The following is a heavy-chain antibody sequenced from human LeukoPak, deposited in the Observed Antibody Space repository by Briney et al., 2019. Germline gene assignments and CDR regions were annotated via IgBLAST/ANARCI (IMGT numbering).Heavy chain of an antibody. CDR1: GGSISSGGYY. V-gene: IGHV4-31*03. D-gene: IGHD6-13*01. Sequence: NPSQTLSLTCTVSGGSISSGGYYWSWIRQHPGKGLEWIGYIYYSGSTYYNPSLKSRVTISVDTSKNQFSLKLSSVTAADTAVYYCARVIWGIAAAGTQGYSFDYWGQGTLATASS. J-gene: IGHJ4*02. CDR2: IYYSGST. CDR3: ARVIWGIAAAGTQGYSFDY.